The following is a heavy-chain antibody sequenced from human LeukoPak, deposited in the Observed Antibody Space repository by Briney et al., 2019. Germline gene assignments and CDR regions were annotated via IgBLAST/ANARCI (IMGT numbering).Heavy chain of an antibody. CDR1: GFTFANHA. Sequence: GGSLRLSCAASGFTFANHAMNWVRQAPGKGLEWVSVISGSGETTIYADSVKGRITISRDNSKNTLYLQMNSLRAEDTAVYYCAKAIYAPGSPYTSIDYWGQGTLVTVSS. CDR3: AKAIYAPGSPYTSIDY. CDR2: ISGSGETT. D-gene: IGHD3-10*01. V-gene: IGHV3-23*01. J-gene: IGHJ4*02.